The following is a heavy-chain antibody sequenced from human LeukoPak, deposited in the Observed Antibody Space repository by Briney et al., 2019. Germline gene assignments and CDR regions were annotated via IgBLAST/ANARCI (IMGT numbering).Heavy chain of an antibody. Sequence: SVKVSCKASGGTFSSYAISWVRQAPGQGLEWMGGIIPIFGTVNYAQKFQGRVTITADKSTSTAYMELSSLRSEDTAVYYCARAKYYDSSGTFDYWGQGTLVTVSS. CDR1: GGTFSSYA. CDR2: IIPIFGTV. CDR3: ARAKYYDSSGTFDY. V-gene: IGHV1-69*06. D-gene: IGHD3-22*01. J-gene: IGHJ4*02.